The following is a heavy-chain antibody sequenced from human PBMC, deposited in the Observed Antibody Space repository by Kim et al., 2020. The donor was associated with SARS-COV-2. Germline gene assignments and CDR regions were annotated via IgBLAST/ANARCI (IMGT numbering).Heavy chain of an antibody. CDR3: ARAEDGFGELWGFDP. Sequence: SETLSLTCTVSGGSISSGDYYWSWIRQPPGKGLEWIGYIYYSGSTYYNPSLKSRVTISVDTSKNQFSLKLSSVTAADTAVYYCARAEDGFGELWGFDPWGQGTLVTVSS. J-gene: IGHJ5*02. V-gene: IGHV4-30-4*01. CDR2: IYYSGST. D-gene: IGHD3-10*01. CDR1: GGSISSGDYY.